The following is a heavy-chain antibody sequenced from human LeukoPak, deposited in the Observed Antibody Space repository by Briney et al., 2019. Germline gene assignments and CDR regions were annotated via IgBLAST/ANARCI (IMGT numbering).Heavy chain of an antibody. V-gene: IGHV3-7*01. CDR2: IKQDGSEK. Sequence: PGGSLRLSCAASGFTFSSYWMSWVRQAPGKGLEWVANIKQDGSEKYYVDSVKGRFTISRDNAKNSLYLQMNSLRAEDTAVYYCEREGYDFWSGAKYYFDYWGQGTLVTVSS. J-gene: IGHJ4*02. CDR3: EREGYDFWSGAKYYFDY. D-gene: IGHD3-3*01. CDR1: GFTFSSYW.